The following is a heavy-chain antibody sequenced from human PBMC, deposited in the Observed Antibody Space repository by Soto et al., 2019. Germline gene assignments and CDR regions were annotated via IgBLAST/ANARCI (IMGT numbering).Heavy chain of an antibody. V-gene: IGHV4-59*11. Sequence: SETLSLTCTVSGGSINSQYWSWIRQPPGKGLEWIGYVYYTGTTNYNPSLKSRVTISVDTSKNQFSLKLSSVTAADTAVYYCAKILAGNVIAYFDYWGQGTLVTVSS. CDR3: AKILAGNVIAYFDY. J-gene: IGHJ4*02. D-gene: IGHD3-16*02. CDR1: GGSINSQY. CDR2: VYYTGTT.